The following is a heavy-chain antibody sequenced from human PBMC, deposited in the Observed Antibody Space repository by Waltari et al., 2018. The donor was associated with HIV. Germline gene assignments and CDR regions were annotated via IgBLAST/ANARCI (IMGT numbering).Heavy chain of an antibody. D-gene: IGHD3-22*01. V-gene: IGHV3-21*02. CDR2: ISRSSSVI. J-gene: IGHJ3*02. CDR1: GFTFSFTSYT. Sequence: QLVESGGGLVKPGGSLRLSCGASGFTFSFTSYTLNLVRQARVEGLEWVASISRSSSVIYSAESVKGRFTISRDNVKNSLYLQMNSLRTEDTAVYYCAREDYSGYVGHAFDIWGQGTMVTVSS. CDR3: AREDYSGYVGHAFDI.